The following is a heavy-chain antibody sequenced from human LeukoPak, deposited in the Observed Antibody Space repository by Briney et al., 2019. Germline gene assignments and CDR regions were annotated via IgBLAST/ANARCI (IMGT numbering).Heavy chain of an antibody. Sequence: GASVKVSCKASGYTFTSYYMHWVRQAPGQGLEWMGIINPSGGSTSYAQKFQGRVTMTRDTSTSTVYMELSSLRSEDTAVYYCASSIRDSSSWYGGDSSGPGEYWGQGTLVTVSS. D-gene: IGHD6-13*01. CDR3: ASSIRDSSSWYGGDSSGPGEY. CDR2: INPSGGST. CDR1: GYTFTSYY. J-gene: IGHJ4*02. V-gene: IGHV1-46*01.